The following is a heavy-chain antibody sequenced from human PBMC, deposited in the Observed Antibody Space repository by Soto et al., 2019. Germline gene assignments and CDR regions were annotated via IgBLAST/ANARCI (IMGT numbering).Heavy chain of an antibody. CDR3: ARNTKAAAGADYYGLDV. Sequence: QGQLVESGGDLVRPGGSLRLSCAASGFTFGDRYMSWIRQAPGKGLEWVSYISSSGFTIYYADSVKGRFTISRDNAKNSLYLQMNSLSAEAAAVYYCARNTKAAAGADYYGLDVWGHGTTVIVSS. J-gene: IGHJ6*02. D-gene: IGHD6-13*01. CDR1: GFTFGDRY. V-gene: IGHV3-11*01. CDR2: ISSSGFTI.